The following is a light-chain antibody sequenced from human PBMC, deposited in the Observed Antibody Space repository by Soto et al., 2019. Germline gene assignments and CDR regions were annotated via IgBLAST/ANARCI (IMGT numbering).Light chain of an antibody. Sequence: DIQMTQSPSTLSGSVGDRVTITCRASQGINTFLAWYQQKAGKAPKLLIYDASTLESGVPSRFSGSGSETEFTLTISRLQPDDFATYFCHSRAFGQGTRLGI. CDR3: HSRA. J-gene: IGKJ5*01. CDR2: DAS. CDR1: QGINTF. V-gene: IGKV1-5*01.